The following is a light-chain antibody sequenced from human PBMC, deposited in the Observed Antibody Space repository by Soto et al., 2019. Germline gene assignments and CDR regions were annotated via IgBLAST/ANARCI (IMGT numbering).Light chain of an antibody. J-gene: IGLJ1*01. CDR1: SSDVGGYNY. Sequence: QSALTQPPSASGSPGQSVTISCTGTSSDVGGYNYVSWYQQHPGKAPKLIIYYVNKWPSVVPDRFSGSKSGNTDSLTVSGLQAEDEADYYCSSYSGSNNLVFGTGTKVTVL. CDR3: SSYSGSNNLV. CDR2: YVN. V-gene: IGLV2-8*01.